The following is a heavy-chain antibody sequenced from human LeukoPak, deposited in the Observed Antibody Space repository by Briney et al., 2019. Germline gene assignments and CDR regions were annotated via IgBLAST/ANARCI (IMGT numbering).Heavy chain of an antibody. D-gene: IGHD2-2*01. CDR1: GFTFGSYA. V-gene: IGHV3-23*01. CDR3: ARGLDGLRSTRFDY. CDR2: ISGSGGST. Sequence: GGSLRLSCAASGFTFGSYAMSWVRQAPGKGVEWVSAISGSGGSTYYADSVKGRFTISRDNSKNTLYLQMNSLRAEDTAVYYCARGLDGLRSTRFDYWGQGTLVTVSS. J-gene: IGHJ4*02.